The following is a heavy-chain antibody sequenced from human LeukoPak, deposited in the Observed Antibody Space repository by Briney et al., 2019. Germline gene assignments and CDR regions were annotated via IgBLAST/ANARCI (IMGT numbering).Heavy chain of an antibody. J-gene: IGHJ4*02. CDR3: AREVPPRNYYDSSGYYSERRTYYFDY. CDR2: ISGSGGST. D-gene: IGHD3-22*01. CDR1: GFTFSSYG. Sequence: PGGSLRLSCAASGFTFSSYGMSWVRQAPGKGLEWVSAISGSGGSTYYADSVKGRFTISRDNSKNTLYLQVNSLRAEDTAVYYCAREVPPRNYYDSSGYYSERRTYYFDYWGQGTLVTVSS. V-gene: IGHV3-23*01.